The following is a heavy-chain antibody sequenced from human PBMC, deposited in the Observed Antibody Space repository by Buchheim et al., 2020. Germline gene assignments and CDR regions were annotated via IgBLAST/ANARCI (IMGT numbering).Heavy chain of an antibody. CDR1: GFTFSSYA. J-gene: IGHJ6*02. V-gene: IGHV3-30*04. Sequence: QVQLVESGGGVVQPGRSLRLSCAASGFTFSSYAMHWVRQAPGKGLEWVAVISYDGSNKYYADSVKGRFTIPRDNSKNTLYLQMNSLRAEDTAVYYCARGHYDILTGYYGMDVWGQGTT. D-gene: IGHD3-9*01. CDR2: ISYDGSNK. CDR3: ARGHYDILTGYYGMDV.